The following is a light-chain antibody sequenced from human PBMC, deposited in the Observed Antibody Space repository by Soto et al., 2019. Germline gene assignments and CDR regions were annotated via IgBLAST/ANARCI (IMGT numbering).Light chain of an antibody. Sequence: ELVLTQSPGTLSLSPGERATLFCRASQSVDSSYLAWYQQKPGQAPRLLIYAASSRAAGVPDRFGGSGSGTDFTLTISRLEPEDFAVYYCQQYGASFLTFGQGTRLEIK. CDR3: QQYGASFLT. J-gene: IGKJ5*01. CDR1: QSVDSSY. CDR2: AAS. V-gene: IGKV3-20*01.